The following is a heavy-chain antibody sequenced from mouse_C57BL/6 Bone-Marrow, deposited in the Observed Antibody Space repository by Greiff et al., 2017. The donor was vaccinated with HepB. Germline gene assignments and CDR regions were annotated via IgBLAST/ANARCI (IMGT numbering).Heavy chain of an antibody. CDR1: GFSLTSYG. V-gene: IGHV2-9*01. D-gene: IGHD2-1*01. J-gene: IGHJ4*01. CDR3: AKHEGDGNSYYYAMDY. CDR2: IWGGGST. Sequence: VKLQESGPGLVAPSQSLSITCTVSGFSLTSYGVDWVRQPPGKGLEWLGVIWGGGSTNYNSALMSRLSISKDNSKSQVFLKMNSLQTDDTAMYYCAKHEGDGNSYYYAMDYWGQGTSVTVSS.